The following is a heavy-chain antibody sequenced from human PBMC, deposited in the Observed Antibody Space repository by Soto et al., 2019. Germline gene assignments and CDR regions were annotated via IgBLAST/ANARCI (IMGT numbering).Heavy chain of an antibody. CDR2: FYSSGSI. CDR3: ARMYSSGSGWFHP. Sequence: SETLSLTCFVSGYSITAGGYYWSWIRHHPGKGLEWIGSFYSSGSIIYNPSLRSRVSISGDTSSNQFSMSLASVTAADTARYYCARMYSSGSGWFHPWGQGTLVTVSS. CDR1: GYSITAGGYY. V-gene: IGHV4-31*03. D-gene: IGHD6-19*01. J-gene: IGHJ5*02.